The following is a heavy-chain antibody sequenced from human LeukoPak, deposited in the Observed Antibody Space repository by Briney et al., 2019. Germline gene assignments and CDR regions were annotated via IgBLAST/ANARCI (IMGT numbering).Heavy chain of an antibody. CDR2: IYHSGST. J-gene: IGHJ6*02. V-gene: IGHV4-30-2*01. D-gene: IGHD2-2*02. Sequence: SQTLSLTCAVSGGSISSGVYSWSWIRQPPGKGLEWIGYIYHSGSTYYNPSLKSRVTISVDRSKNQFSLKLSSVTAADTAVYYCARARYCSSTSCYKDGMDVWGQGTTVTVSS. CDR1: GGSISSGVYS. CDR3: ARARYCSSTSCYKDGMDV.